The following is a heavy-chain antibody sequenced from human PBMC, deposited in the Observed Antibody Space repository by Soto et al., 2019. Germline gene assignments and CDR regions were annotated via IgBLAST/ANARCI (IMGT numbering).Heavy chain of an antibody. Sequence: ASGGSTYYADSVKGRFTISRDNSKNTLYLQMNNLRAEDTAVYYCAKDVYYDFWSGYSMKADYYYGMDVWGQGTTVTVSS. D-gene: IGHD3-3*01. V-gene: IGHV3-23*01. CDR3: AKDVYYDFWSGYSMKADYYYGMDV. CDR2: ASGGST. J-gene: IGHJ6*02.